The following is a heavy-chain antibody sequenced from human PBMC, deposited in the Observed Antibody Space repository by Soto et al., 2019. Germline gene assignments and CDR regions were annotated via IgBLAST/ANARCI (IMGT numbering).Heavy chain of an antibody. D-gene: IGHD3-22*01. Sequence: GGSLRLSCAASGFTFSSYSMNWVRQAPGKGLEWVSSISSSSSHIYYADSVKGRFTISRDNAKNSLYLQMNSLRAEDTAVYYCARFYYDSLWYFDLWGRGTLVTVSS. V-gene: IGHV3-21*01. CDR3: ARFYYDSLWYFDL. CDR2: ISSSSSHI. CDR1: GFTFSSYS. J-gene: IGHJ2*01.